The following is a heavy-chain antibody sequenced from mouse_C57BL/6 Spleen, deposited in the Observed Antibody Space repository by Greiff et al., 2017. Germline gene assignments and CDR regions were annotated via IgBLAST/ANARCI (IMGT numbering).Heavy chain of an antibody. J-gene: IGHJ2*01. D-gene: IGHD1-1*01. CDR2: IHPNSGST. V-gene: IGHV1-64*01. CDR1: GYTFTDYY. CDR3: ARGATVVPFDY. Sequence: QVQLQQSGAELVRPGASVKLSCKASGYTFTDYYINWVKQRPGQGLEWIGMIHPNSGSTNYNEKFKSKATLTVDKSSSTAYMQLSSLTSADSAVYYCARGATVVPFDYWGQGTTLTVSS.